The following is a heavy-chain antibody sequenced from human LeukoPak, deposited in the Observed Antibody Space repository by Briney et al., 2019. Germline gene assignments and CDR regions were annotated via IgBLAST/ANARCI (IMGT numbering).Heavy chain of an antibody. CDR2: INHSGST. J-gene: IGHJ4*02. D-gene: IGHD3-22*01. Sequence: PSETLSLTCAVYGGSFSGYYWSWIRQPPGKGLEWIGEINHSGSTNYNPSLKSRVTISVDTSKNQFSLKLSSVTAADTAVYYCASYYYDSSGYYYSRFDYWGQGTLVTVSS. CDR1: GGSFSGYY. CDR3: ASYYYDSSGYYYSRFDY. V-gene: IGHV4-34*01.